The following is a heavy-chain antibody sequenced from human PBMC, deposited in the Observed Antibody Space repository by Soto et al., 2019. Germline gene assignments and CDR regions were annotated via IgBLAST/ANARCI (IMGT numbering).Heavy chain of an antibody. V-gene: IGHV3-30*03. CDR2: SSYDGRET. J-gene: IGHJ4*02. D-gene: IGHD3-10*01. CDR3: ARDSGWPILNFDN. Sequence: LXLSLAAFYFDLSNYGVHWVRQAPGKGLEWVAASSYDGRETFYADSAKGRFTVSKEMSKNTAFLQMNALRHEDTAVYFCARDSGWPILNFDNWGQGTPVTVSS. CDR1: YFDLSNYG.